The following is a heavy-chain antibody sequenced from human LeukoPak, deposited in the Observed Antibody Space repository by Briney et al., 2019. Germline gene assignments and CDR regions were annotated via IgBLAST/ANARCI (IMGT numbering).Heavy chain of an antibody. V-gene: IGHV3-23*01. D-gene: IGHD3-9*01. Sequence: PGGSLRLSCAASGVTFSSFGMSWVRQAPGKGLEWVSAISSTGGTAYYADSVKGRFTISRDNAKNSLYLQMNSLRAEDTAVYYCARDNFDWLLSYYFDYWGQGTLVTVSS. CDR1: GVTFSSFG. J-gene: IGHJ4*02. CDR2: ISSTGGTA. CDR3: ARDNFDWLLSYYFDY.